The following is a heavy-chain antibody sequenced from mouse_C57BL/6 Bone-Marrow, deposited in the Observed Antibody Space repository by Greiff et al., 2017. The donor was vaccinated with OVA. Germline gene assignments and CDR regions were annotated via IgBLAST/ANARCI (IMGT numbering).Heavy chain of an antibody. V-gene: IGHV1-61*01. CDR3: ATDY. CDR1: GYTFTSYW. CDR2: IYPSDSET. J-gene: IGHJ2*01. Sequence: QVQLQQPGAELVRPGSSVKLSCKASGYTFTSYWLDWVKQRPGQGLEWIVNIYPSDSETHYNQKFKNKATLTVDKSSSTAYMQLSSLTSEDSAVYYCATDYWGQGTTLTVSS.